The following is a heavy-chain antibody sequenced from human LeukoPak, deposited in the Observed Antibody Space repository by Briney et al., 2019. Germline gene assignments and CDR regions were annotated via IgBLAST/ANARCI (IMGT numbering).Heavy chain of an antibody. Sequence: GGSLRLSCAASGFTFTSQGMAWVRQAPGKGLEWVSAITGSADKTFYADSVKGRFTISRDNSKNTLFLQMNSLRAEDTAVYYCAKLAGISGWYVYYFDYWGQGTLVTVS. CDR1: GFTFTSQG. J-gene: IGHJ4*02. V-gene: IGHV3-23*01. D-gene: IGHD6-19*01. CDR3: AKLAGISGWYVYYFDY. CDR2: ITGSADKT.